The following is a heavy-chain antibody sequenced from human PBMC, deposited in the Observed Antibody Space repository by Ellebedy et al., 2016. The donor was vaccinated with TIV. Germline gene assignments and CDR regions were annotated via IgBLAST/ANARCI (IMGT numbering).Heavy chain of an antibody. D-gene: IGHD3-10*01. CDR2: ISWNSGSI. CDR1: GFTFDDYA. Sequence: GGSLRLSXAASGFTFDDYAMHWVRQAPGKGLEWVSGISWNSGSIGYADSVKGRFTISRDNAKNSLYLQMNSLRAEDTALYYCARYGGGVVYWGQGTLVTVSS. V-gene: IGHV3-9*01. CDR3: ARYGGGVVY. J-gene: IGHJ4*02.